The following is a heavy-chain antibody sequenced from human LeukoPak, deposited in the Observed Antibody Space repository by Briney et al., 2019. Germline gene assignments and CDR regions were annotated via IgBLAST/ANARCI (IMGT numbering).Heavy chain of an antibody. CDR1: GYTFTSYG. CDR3: ARDIVVVPAASPYYYYGMDV. CDR2: IIPIFGTA. V-gene: IGHV1-69*06. J-gene: IGHJ6*04. D-gene: IGHD2-2*01. Sequence: ASVKVSCKASGYTFTSYGISWVRQAPGQGLEWMGGIIPIFGTANYAQKFQGRVTITADKSTSTAYMELSSLRSEDTAVYYCARDIVVVPAASPYYYYGMDVWGKGTTVTVSS.